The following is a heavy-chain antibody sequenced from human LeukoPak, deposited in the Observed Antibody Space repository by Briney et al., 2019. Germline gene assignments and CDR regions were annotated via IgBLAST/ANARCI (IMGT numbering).Heavy chain of an antibody. CDR2: IYYSGST. CDR3: ARGTYGDYAFVDY. Sequence: PSETLSLTCSVSGGSITTDSYYWGWIRQPPGKGLEWIGSIYYSGSTYYNPSLKSRVTISVDTSKNQFSLKLSSVTAADTAVYYCARGTYGDYAFVDYWGQGTLVTVSS. V-gene: IGHV4-39*07. J-gene: IGHJ4*02. D-gene: IGHD4-17*01. CDR1: GGSITTDSYY.